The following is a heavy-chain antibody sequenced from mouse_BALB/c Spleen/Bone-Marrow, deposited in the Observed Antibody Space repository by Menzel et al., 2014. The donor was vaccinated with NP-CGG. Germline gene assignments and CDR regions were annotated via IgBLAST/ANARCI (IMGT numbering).Heavy chain of an antibody. V-gene: IGHV1S22*01. CDR1: GYTFTSYW. D-gene: IGHD1-2*01. J-gene: IGHJ2*01. Sequence: GSELVRPGASVKLSCKASGYTFTSYWMHWVKQRPGQGLEWIGNIYPGSGSTNYDEKSKSKATLTVDTSSSTAYMQLSSLTSEDSAVYYCTPRLRYWGQGTTLTVSS. CDR2: IYPGSGST. CDR3: TPRLRY.